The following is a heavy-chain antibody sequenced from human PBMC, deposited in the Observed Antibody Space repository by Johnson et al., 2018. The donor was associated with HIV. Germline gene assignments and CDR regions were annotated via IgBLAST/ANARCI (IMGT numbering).Heavy chain of an antibody. J-gene: IGHJ3*02. Sequence: VESGGGVVQPGGSLRLSCAASGFTFSNYGMHWVRQAPGKGLEWVAVISYDGSNKYYADSVKGRLTISRDNAKNSLYLQMNSLRAEDTAVYFCARAINDAFDIWGQGTMVTVSS. CDR1: GFTFSNYG. CDR2: ISYDGSNK. CDR3: ARAINDAFDI. V-gene: IGHV3-30*19.